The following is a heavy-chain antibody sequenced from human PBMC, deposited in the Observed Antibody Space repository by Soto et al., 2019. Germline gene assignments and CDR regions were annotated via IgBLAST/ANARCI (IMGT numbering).Heavy chain of an antibody. V-gene: IGHV3-23*01. CDR3: AKDAVSFNGQWDRFDP. D-gene: IGHD1-26*01. CDR2: IGGGDT. CDR1: GFTFHNYA. J-gene: IGHJ5*02. Sequence: EVLLLESGGGLVQPGGSLRLSCKGSGFTFHNYAMSWVRQAPGKGLEWVSGIGGGDTHYADSVKGRFTISGDDLQSTVFLQMNGLRPDDTAVYYCAKDAVSFNGQWDRFDPWGQGTLVTVSS.